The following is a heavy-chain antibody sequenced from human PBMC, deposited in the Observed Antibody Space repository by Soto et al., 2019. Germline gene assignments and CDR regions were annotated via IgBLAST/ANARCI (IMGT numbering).Heavy chain of an antibody. Sequence: SQTLSLTCAISGDSVSSNSAAWNWIRQSPARGLEWLGRTYYRSKWYNDYAVSVKSRITINPDTSTNQFSLQLNSVTPEDTAVYYCARDILKAGLRGFYYYYGMDVWGQGTTVTVSS. CDR3: ARDILKAGLRGFYYYYGMDV. CDR2: TYYRSKWYN. J-gene: IGHJ6*02. D-gene: IGHD4-17*01. CDR1: GDSVSSNSAA. V-gene: IGHV6-1*01.